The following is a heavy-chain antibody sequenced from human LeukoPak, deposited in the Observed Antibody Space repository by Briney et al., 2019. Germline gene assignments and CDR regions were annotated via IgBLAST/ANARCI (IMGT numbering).Heavy chain of an antibody. CDR2: TYYRSKWYN. Sequence: SETLSLTCAISGDSVSSNSAAWDWIRQSPSRGLESLGRTYYRSKWYNDYAVAVKTRITINPNTTKNQFSLNLSSVTAADTAVDYCARDLVSGGPWVWGQGTLVNVSS. CDR1: GDSVSSNSAA. CDR3: ARDLVSGGPWV. J-gene: IGHJ4*02. D-gene: IGHD2-15*01. V-gene: IGHV6-1*01.